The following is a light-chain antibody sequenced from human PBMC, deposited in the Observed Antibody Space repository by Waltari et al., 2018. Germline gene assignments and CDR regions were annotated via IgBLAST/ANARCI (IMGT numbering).Light chain of an antibody. CDR3: QHYDGSPYT. CDR2: GSS. Sequence: EIVVTQSPGTLSLSPGERATLSCRASESVTGNYLVWYQQKPGPAPRVLIYGSSKRATGIPDRFSGSGSGRDFTLTISRLEPEDFAMYYCQHYDGSPYTFGPGTKLEIK. CDR1: ESVTGNY. V-gene: IGKV3-20*01. J-gene: IGKJ3*01.